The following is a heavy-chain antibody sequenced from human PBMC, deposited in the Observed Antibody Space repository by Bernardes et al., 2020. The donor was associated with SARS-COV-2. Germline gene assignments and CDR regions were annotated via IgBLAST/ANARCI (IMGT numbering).Heavy chain of an antibody. CDR3: ARAFSYGTDYFDY. J-gene: IGHJ4*02. CDR2: IKFDGSET. D-gene: IGHD5-18*01. V-gene: IGHV3-7*01. Sequence: WGSLSLSCAASGFTFSNFWMSWVRQAPGKGLEWVASIKFDGSETYYVDSVKGRFSISRDNAKNSLYLEMSSLRAEDTAVYYCARAFSYGTDYFDYWGQGTLVTVSS. CDR1: GFTFSNFW.